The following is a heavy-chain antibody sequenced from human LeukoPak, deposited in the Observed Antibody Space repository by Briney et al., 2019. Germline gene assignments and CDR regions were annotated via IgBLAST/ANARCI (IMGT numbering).Heavy chain of an antibody. CDR3: AREGTRFLEWLKINYYYYGMDV. CDR2: INPSGGST. J-gene: IGHJ6*02. V-gene: IGHV1-46*01. CDR1: GYTFTSYY. Sequence: WASVKVSCKASGYTFTSYYMHWVRQAPGQGFEWMGIINPSGGSTSYAQKFQGRVTMTRDTSTSTVYMELSSLRSEDTAVYYCAREGTRFLEWLKINYYYYGMDVWGQGTTVTVSS. D-gene: IGHD3-3*01.